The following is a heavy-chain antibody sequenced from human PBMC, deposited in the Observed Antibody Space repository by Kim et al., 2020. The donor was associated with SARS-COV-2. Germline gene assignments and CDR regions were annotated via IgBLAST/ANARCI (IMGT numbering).Heavy chain of an antibody. CDR2: ISGSGGST. J-gene: IGHJ6*02. Sequence: GGSLRLSCAASGFTFSSYAMSWVRQAPGKGLEWVSAISGSGGSTYYADSVKGRFTISRDNSKNTLYLQMNSLRAEDTAVYYCAKNIEYFDWLLRLHYYYGMDVWGQGTTVTVSS. CDR3: AKNIEYFDWLLRLHYYYGMDV. V-gene: IGHV3-23*01. D-gene: IGHD3-9*01. CDR1: GFTFSSYA.